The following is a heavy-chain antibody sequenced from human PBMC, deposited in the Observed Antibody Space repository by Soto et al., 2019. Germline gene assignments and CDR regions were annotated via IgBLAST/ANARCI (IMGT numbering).Heavy chain of an antibody. Sequence: QVQLVQSGAEVEKPGSSVKVSCKASGGTFSSYSITWVRQAPGQGLEWMGGIIPIFGTANYAQKFQGRVTITADESTSTAYMELSSLRSEDTALYFCARDHSTSSYSWFDPWGQGTLVTVSS. CDR3: ARDHSTSSYSWFDP. CDR2: IIPIFGTA. V-gene: IGHV1-69*01. J-gene: IGHJ5*02. CDR1: GGTFSSYS. D-gene: IGHD6-6*01.